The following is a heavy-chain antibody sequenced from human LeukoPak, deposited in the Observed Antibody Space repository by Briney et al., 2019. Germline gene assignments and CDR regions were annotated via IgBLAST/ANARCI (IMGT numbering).Heavy chain of an antibody. J-gene: IGHJ4*02. Sequence: GGSLRLSCAASGSTFSSYAMSWVRQAPGKGLEWVSAISGSGGSTYYADSVKGRFTISRDNSKNTLYLQMNSLRAEDTAVYYCAKVRGGVPAAQYVDYWGQGTLVTVSS. D-gene: IGHD2-2*01. CDR1: GSTFSSYA. CDR3: AKVRGGVPAAQYVDY. V-gene: IGHV3-23*01. CDR2: ISGSGGST.